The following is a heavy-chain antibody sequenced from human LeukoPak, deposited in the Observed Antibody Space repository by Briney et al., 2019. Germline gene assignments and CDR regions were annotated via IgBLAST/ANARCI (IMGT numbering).Heavy chain of an antibody. CDR2: ISGNGVGT. Sequence: GGSLRLSCVASGFAFRSYGMSWVRQAPGKGLEWVSAISGNGVGTYYADSVKGRFTISRDNSKNTLYLQMNNLRAEDTAVYYCAKDLAWGLDYWGQGTPVTVSS. CDR1: GFAFRSYG. CDR3: AKDLAWGLDY. V-gene: IGHV3-23*01. J-gene: IGHJ4*02. D-gene: IGHD7-27*01.